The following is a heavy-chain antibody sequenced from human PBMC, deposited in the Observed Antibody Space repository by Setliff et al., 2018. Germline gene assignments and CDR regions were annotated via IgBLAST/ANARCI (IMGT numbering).Heavy chain of an antibody. Sequence: SETLSLTCTVSGGSVSSTSHYWGWIRQAPGKGMEWIGSVYYSGSTYYNPSLKSRVTISVDTSKNQFSLKLSSVTAADTAVYYCARDNYTTNSYYYGMDVWGQGTTVTVSS. CDR1: GGSVSSTSHY. V-gene: IGHV4-39*07. J-gene: IGHJ6*02. CDR2: VYYSGST. D-gene: IGHD4-4*01. CDR3: ARDNYTTNSYYYGMDV.